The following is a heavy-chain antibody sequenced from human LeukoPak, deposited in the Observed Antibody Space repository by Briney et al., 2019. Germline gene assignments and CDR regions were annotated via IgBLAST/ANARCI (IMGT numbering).Heavy chain of an antibody. Sequence: GRSLRLSCAASGFTFDDYAMHWVRQAPGKGLEWVSGISWNSGSIGYADSVKGRFTISRDNAKNSLYLQMNSLRAEDMALYYCAKGGVAARGAYYYYYMDVWGKGTTVTVSS. D-gene: IGHD6-6*01. CDR3: AKGGVAARGAYYYYYMDV. V-gene: IGHV3-9*03. CDR1: GFTFDDYA. CDR2: ISWNSGSI. J-gene: IGHJ6*03.